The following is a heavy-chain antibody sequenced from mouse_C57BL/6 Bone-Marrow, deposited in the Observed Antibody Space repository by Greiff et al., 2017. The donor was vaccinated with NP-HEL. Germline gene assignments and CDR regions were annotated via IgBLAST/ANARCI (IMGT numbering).Heavy chain of an antibody. V-gene: IGHV1-26*01. CDR2: INPNNGGT. Sequence: EVQLQQSGPELVKPGASVKISCKASGYTFTDYYMNWVKQSHGKSLEWIGDINPNNGGTSYNQTVKGKATLTVDKSSSTAYMELRSLTSEDSAVYYCARGSFYWYFDVWGTGTTVTVSS. CDR3: ARGSFYWYFDV. J-gene: IGHJ1*03. CDR1: GYTFTDYY.